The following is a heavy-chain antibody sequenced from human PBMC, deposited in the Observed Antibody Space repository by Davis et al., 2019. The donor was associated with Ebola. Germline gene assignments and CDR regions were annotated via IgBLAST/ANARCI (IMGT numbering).Heavy chain of an antibody. Sequence: SETLSLTCTVSGGSIISSSSYWGWIRQPPRKGLEWIGSIYYSGITYYNPSLKSRVTISVDTSKNQFSLKLRSVTAADTAVYYCARWSSGWSPYYYYGMDVWGKGTTVTVSS. J-gene: IGHJ6*04. CDR2: IYYSGIT. CDR3: ARWSSGWSPYYYYGMDV. V-gene: IGHV4-39*01. D-gene: IGHD6-19*01. CDR1: GGSIISSSSY.